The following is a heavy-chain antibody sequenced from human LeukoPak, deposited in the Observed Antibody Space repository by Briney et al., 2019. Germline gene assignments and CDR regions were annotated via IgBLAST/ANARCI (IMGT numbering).Heavy chain of an antibody. CDR3: ARDHCGSTSCYSARRRLYNWFDP. CDR1: GASLSNFF. Sequence: SEALSLTCTVSGASLSNFFWSWIRQPAGKGLEWIGRIYSTGSTYYNPSFKDRFTMSVDTSKNQFSLSLSAVTAADTAVYYCARDHCGSTSCYSARRRLYNWFDPWGQGTLVTVSS. D-gene: IGHD2-2*01. V-gene: IGHV4-4*07. CDR2: IYSTGST. J-gene: IGHJ5*02.